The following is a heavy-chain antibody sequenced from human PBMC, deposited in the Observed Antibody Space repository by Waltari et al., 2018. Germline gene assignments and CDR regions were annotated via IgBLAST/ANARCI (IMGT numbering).Heavy chain of an antibody. V-gene: IGHV5-51*01. CDR3: ARRGRGEEGRWFDP. D-gene: IGHD2-15*01. Sequence: EVQLEQPGAEVKEPGESLKISCKGSGYTFSSQWIAWVRQMPGQGLEWMGIIDPGDSDTRYSPSFQGQVTISADKSISTAYLQWRSLKASVTGIYYCARRGRGEEGRWFDPWGQGTMVTVSS. CDR1: GYTFSSQW. CDR2: IDPGDSDT. J-gene: IGHJ5*02.